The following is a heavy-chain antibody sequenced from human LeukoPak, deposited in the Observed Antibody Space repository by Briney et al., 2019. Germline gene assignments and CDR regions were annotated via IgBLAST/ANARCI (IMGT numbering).Heavy chain of an antibody. D-gene: IGHD5-24*01. J-gene: IGHJ4*02. CDR3: AKEKMATIYYFDY. CDR2: IWYDGSNK. CDR1: GFTFCSYG. V-gene: IGHV3-33*06. Sequence: GRSLRLSCAASGFTFCSYGMHWVRQAPGKGLEWVAVIWYDGSNKYYADSVKGRFTISRDNSKNTLYLQMNSLRAEDTAVYYCAKEKMATIYYFDYWGQGTLVTVSS.